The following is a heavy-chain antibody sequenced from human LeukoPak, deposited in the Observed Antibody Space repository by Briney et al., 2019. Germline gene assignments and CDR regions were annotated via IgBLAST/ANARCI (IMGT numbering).Heavy chain of an antibody. CDR1: GFTFSSYA. CDR2: ISSNGGST. D-gene: IGHD3-10*01. V-gene: IGHV3-64D*06. Sequence: PGGSLRLSCSASGFTFSSYAMHWVRQAPGKGLEYVSAISSNGGSTYYADSVKGRFTISRDNSKNTLYLQMSSLRAEDTAVYYCVKYYGSGWVYYYYGMDVWGKGTTVTVSS. J-gene: IGHJ6*04. CDR3: VKYYGSGWVYYYYGMDV.